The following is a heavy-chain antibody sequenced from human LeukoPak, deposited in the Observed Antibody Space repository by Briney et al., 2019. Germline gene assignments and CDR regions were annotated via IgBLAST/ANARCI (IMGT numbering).Heavy chain of an antibody. D-gene: IGHD1-26*01. J-gene: IGHJ4*02. CDR3: ALGYNDIWEL. V-gene: IGHV4-4*02. CDR1: GGSISSSNW. Sequence: LSLTXAVSGGSISSSNWWSWVRQPPGKGLEWIGEINHSGSTNYNPSLKSRVTISVDMSDNQFSLKLTSVTAADTAVYYCALGYNDIWELWGQGNMVTVSS. CDR2: INHSGST.